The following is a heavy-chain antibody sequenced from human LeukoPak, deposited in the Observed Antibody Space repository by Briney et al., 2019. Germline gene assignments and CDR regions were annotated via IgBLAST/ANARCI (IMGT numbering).Heavy chain of an antibody. CDR2: IYYTGST. Sequence: SETLSLTCTVSGGSISSSSYYWGWIRQPPGKGLEWIGSIYYTGSTYYNPSLKSRVTISVDTSKNQFSLKLTSVTAADTAVYYCARVTAWPYYFDYWGQGTLVTVSS. J-gene: IGHJ4*02. D-gene: IGHD1-20*01. CDR1: GGSISSSSYY. CDR3: ARVTAWPYYFDY. V-gene: IGHV4-39*07.